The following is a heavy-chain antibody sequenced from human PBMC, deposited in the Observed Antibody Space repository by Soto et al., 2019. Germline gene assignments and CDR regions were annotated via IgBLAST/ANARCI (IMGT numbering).Heavy chain of an antibody. CDR3: ARDFTIFGVANWFDP. D-gene: IGHD3-3*01. CDR2: ISYDGSNK. Sequence: HPGGSLRLACAASGFTFSSYAMHWVRQAPGKGLEWVAVISYDGSNKYYADSVKGRFTISRDNSKNTLYLQMNSLRAEDTAVYYCARDFTIFGVANWFDPWGQGTLVTVSS. J-gene: IGHJ5*02. CDR1: GFTFSSYA. V-gene: IGHV3-30-3*01.